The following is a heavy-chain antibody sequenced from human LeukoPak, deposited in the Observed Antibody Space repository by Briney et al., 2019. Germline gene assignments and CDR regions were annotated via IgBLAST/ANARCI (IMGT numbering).Heavy chain of an antibody. Sequence: ASVTVSCKASGYTFTGYYMHWVRQAPGQGREWMGWINPNSGGTNYAQKFQGRVTMTRDTSISTAYMELSRLRSDDTAVYYCARDTYIVVAPAAMLSTAFDPWGQGTLVTVSS. CDR1: GYTFTGYY. D-gene: IGHD2-2*01. CDR2: INPNSGGT. J-gene: IGHJ5*02. V-gene: IGHV1-2*02. CDR3: ARDTYIVVAPAAMLSTAFDP.